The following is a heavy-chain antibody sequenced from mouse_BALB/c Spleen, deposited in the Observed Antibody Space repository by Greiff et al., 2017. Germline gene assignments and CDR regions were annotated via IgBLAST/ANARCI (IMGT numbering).Heavy chain of an antibody. Sequence: VQRVESGPGLVAPSQSLSITCTVSGFSLTSYGVSWVRQPPGKGLEWLGVIWGDGSTNYHSALISRLSISKDNSKSQVFLKLNSLQTDDTATYYCAKGGGLRRGEWFAYWGQGTLVTVSA. CDR1: GFSLTSYG. D-gene: IGHD2-4*01. J-gene: IGHJ3*01. CDR3: AKGGGLRRGEWFAY. V-gene: IGHV2-3*01. CDR2: IWGDGST.